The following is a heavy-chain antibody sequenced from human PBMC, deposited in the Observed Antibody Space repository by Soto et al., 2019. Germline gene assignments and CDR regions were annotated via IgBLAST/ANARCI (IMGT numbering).Heavy chain of an antibody. CDR1: GYTFTIYD. CDR2: MNPNSGNT. J-gene: IGHJ4*02. Sequence: GASVKVSCKASGYTFTIYDINWVRQATGQGLEWMGWMNPNSGNTGYAQKFQGRVTMTRNTSISTAYMELSSLRSEDTAVYYCARAASAGVRGVNRYYFDYWGQGTLVTVSS. V-gene: IGHV1-8*01. CDR3: ARAASAGVRGVNRYYFDY. D-gene: IGHD3-10*01.